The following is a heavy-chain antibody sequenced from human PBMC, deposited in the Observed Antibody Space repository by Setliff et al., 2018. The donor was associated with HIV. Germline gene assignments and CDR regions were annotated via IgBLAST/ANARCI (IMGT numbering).Heavy chain of an antibody. CDR2: INHSGST. J-gene: IGHJ4*02. V-gene: IGHV4-34*01. Sequence: PSETLSLTCAVYGGSFSGHYWSWIRQPPGKGPELIGEINHSGSTNYNPSLKSRVTIAVDTSKNQFSLKLSFVTAADTAVYYCAMVIGWNDAGDYWGRGTLVTVSS. CDR3: AMVIGWNDAGDY. CDR1: GGSFSGHY. D-gene: IGHD1-1*01.